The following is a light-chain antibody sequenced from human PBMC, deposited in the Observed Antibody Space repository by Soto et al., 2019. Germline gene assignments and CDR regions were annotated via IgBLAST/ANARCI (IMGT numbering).Light chain of an antibody. Sequence: DIQLTQSPSFLSASVGDRVTIACRASQGINNYLAWYQQKPGKAPKLLIYFASTLQSGVPSRFSGSASGTEFTLTIDSLQPDDFASYYCQQLNSYPVTFGPGTKVDIK. V-gene: IGKV1-9*01. CDR2: FAS. J-gene: IGKJ3*01. CDR1: QGINNY. CDR3: QQLNSYPVT.